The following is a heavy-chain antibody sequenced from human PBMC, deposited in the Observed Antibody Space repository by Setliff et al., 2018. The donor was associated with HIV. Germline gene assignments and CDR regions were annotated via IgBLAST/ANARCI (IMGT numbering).Heavy chain of an antibody. CDR1: GGSFIGSSFQ. Sequence: PSETLSLTCNVSGGSFIGSSFQSTWIRQPPGRGLEWIGDIAYSGTTVYTNYNPSLKRRVTISEDTSKSQLSMKLTSVAAADTAIYYCARGKGGIDGPVEFDNWGQGTPVTVSS. V-gene: IGHV4-39*07. D-gene: IGHD1-1*01. CDR3: ARGKGGIDGPVEFDN. J-gene: IGHJ4*02. CDR2: IAYSGTTVYT.